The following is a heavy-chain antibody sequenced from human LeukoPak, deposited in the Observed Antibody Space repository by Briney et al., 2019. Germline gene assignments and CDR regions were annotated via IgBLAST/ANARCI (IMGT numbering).Heavy chain of an antibody. CDR3: ASRVYCSGGSCCSKVDY. CDR2: INHSGNT. CDR1: GLSLSGYY. J-gene: IGHJ4*02. D-gene: IGHD2-15*01. Sequence: PSETLSLTCAVYGLSLSGYYWSGIRQPPGKGLEWIGEINHSGNTNYNPPLKSRVPISIDTSKNQFPLKLSSVSAADTAVYYCASRVYCSGGSCCSKVDYWGQGTLVTVSS. V-gene: IGHV4-34*01.